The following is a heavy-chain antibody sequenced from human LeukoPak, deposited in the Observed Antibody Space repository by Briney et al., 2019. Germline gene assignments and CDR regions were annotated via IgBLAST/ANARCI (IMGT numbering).Heavy chain of an antibody. D-gene: IGHD2-15*01. CDR3: AKLRDCSGGSCYRYYYYYGMDV. CDR2: ISGSGGST. CDR1: GSTFSSYA. Sequence: PGGSLRLSCAASGSTFSSYAMSWVRQAPGKGLEWVSAISGSGGSTYYADSVKGRFTISRDNSKNTLYLQMNSLRAEDTAVYYCAKLRDCSGGSCYRYYYYYGMDVWGQGTTVTVSS. J-gene: IGHJ6*02. V-gene: IGHV3-23*01.